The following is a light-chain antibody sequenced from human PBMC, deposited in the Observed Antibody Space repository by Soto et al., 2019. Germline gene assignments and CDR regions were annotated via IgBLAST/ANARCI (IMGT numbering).Light chain of an antibody. V-gene: IGKV1-8*01. J-gene: IGKJ1*01. Sequence: AIRMTQSPSSFSASTGDRVTITCRASQGISSYLAWYQQKPGKAPKLLIYDAATLQSGVPSRFSGIGSGTDFTLTISCLQSEDFATYYCQQYYSYPRTFGQGTKVEIK. CDR1: QGISSY. CDR3: QQYYSYPRT. CDR2: DAA.